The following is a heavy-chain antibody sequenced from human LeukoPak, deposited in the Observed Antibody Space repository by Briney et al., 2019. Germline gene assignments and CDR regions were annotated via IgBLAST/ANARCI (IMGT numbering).Heavy chain of an antibody. Sequence: GGSLRLSCAASGFTFSAYAMHWVRQAPGKGLEWVALISYDGSDKYYAGSVKGRFTISRDNSTNTLYLQMNSLRADDTAVYYCAKSLRGTGLDAFDIWGQGTMVTVSS. CDR3: AKSLRGTGLDAFDI. CDR1: GFTFSAYA. D-gene: IGHD2-8*02. CDR2: ISYDGSDK. V-gene: IGHV3-30*18. J-gene: IGHJ3*02.